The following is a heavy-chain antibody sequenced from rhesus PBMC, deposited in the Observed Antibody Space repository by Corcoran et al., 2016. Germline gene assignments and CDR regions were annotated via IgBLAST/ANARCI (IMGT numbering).Heavy chain of an antibody. CDR1: GASVSDAYY. Sequence: QVQLQESGPGLVKPSETLSLTCAVSGASVSDAYYWSWTRQSPGKGLEWIGNVYGGGGGTNDNPSLKNRVTISIDTSKNHFSLRLSSVTAADTAVYYCAGTSNFFDYWGQGVLVTVSS. V-gene: IGHV4-106*01. CDR3: AGTSNFFDY. D-gene: IGHD3-9*01. J-gene: IGHJ4*01. CDR2: VYGGGGGT.